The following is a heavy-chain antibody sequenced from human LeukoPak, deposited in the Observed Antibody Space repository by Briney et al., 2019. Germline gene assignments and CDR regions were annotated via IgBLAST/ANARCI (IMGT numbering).Heavy chain of an antibody. CDR1: GGSISSYY. Sequence: PSETLSLTCTVSGGSISSYYWSWIRQPPGKGLEWIGYIYYSGSTNYNPSLKSRVTISVDTSKNQFSLKLSSVTAADTAVYYCARGFGRDFWSGYYYDYWGQGTLVTVSS. CDR2: IYYSGST. CDR3: ARGFGRDFWSGYYYDY. J-gene: IGHJ4*02. D-gene: IGHD3-3*01. V-gene: IGHV4-59*01.